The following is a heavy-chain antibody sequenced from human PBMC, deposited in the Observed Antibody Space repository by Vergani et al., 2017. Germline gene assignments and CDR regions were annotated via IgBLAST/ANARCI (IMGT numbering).Heavy chain of an antibody. Sequence: EVQLLESGGGLVQPGGSLRLSCAASGFTFSSYAMSWVRQAPGKGLEWVSAISGSGGSTYYADSVKGRFTISRDNSKNTLYLQMNSLRAEDTAVYYCAKDGYPSNTGMGWFDYWGQGTLVTVSS. D-gene: IGHD1-1*01. V-gene: IGHV3-23*01. CDR3: AKDGYPSNTGMGWFDY. CDR1: GFTFSSYA. J-gene: IGHJ4*02. CDR2: ISGSGGST.